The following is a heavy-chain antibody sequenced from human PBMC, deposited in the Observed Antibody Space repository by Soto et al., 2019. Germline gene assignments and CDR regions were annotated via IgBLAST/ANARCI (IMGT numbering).Heavy chain of an antibody. CDR1: GFTFSNYA. CDR3: ASNNIPLPYY. D-gene: IGHD1-20*01. Sequence: AGGSLRLSCAASGFTFSNYAMSWVRQAPGKGLEWVSAISSSGDSPYYADSVKGRFTVSRDNSKNTLYLQMNSLRVEDTAIYYCASNNIPLPYYWGRGSLVTVSS. J-gene: IGHJ4*01. CDR2: ISSSGDSP. V-gene: IGHV3-23*01.